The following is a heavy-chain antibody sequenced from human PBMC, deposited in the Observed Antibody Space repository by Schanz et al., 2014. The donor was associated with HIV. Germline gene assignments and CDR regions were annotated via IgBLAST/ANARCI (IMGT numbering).Heavy chain of an antibody. V-gene: IGHV3-48*01. D-gene: IGHD3-22*01. CDR1: GFTLSSYS. CDR3: ARDVSHDSSGHYSDYYYGMDV. CDR2: MSYSSSAM. Sequence: EVQLVESGGGLVQPGGSLRLSCVASGFTLSSYSMNWVRQAPGKGLECVSYMSYSSSAMYYADSVKGRLIISRDNSKNTLYLQMNSLRAEDTAVYYCARDVSHDSSGHYSDYYYGMDVWGQGTTVTVSS. J-gene: IGHJ6*02.